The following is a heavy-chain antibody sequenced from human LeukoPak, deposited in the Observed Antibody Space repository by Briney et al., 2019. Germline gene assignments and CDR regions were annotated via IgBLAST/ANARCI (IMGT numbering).Heavy chain of an antibody. J-gene: IGHJ5*02. CDR3: ARLLGWFDP. Sequence: SETLSLTCTASGGSISSYYWSWIRQPPGKGLEWIGYIYYSGSTNYNPSLKSRVTISVDTSKNQFSLKLSSVTAADTAVYYCARLLGWFDPWGQGTLVTVSS. CDR1: GGSISSYY. V-gene: IGHV4-59*08. CDR2: IYYSGST.